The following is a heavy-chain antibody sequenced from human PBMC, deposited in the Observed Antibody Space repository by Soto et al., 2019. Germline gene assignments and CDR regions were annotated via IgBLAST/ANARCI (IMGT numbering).Heavy chain of an antibody. Sequence: SETLSLTCAVSGGSISSYYWSWSRQPPGKGLEWIGYIYYSGSTNYNPSLKSRVTISVDTSKNQFSLKLSSVTAADTAVYYCARRGSRYGTNWFDPWGQGTLVTVSS. V-gene: IGHV4-59*08. J-gene: IGHJ5*02. CDR2: IYYSGST. CDR3: ARRGSRYGTNWFDP. D-gene: IGHD6-13*01. CDR1: GGSISSYY.